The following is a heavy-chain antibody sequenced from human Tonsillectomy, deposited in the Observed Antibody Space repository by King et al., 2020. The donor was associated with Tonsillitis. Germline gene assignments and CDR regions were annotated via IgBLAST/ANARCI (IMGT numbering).Heavy chain of an antibody. CDR3: ARDSSWAFDI. V-gene: IGHV3-48*01. CDR1: GFTFSNYA. Sequence: VQLVESGGGLVQPGESLRLSCAASGFTFSNYAMNWVRQAPGKGLEWLSNIRGSGGTAYYADSVKGRFTISRDNAKNSLYLQMNSLRADYAAVYYCARDSSWAFDIWGQGTVVTVSS. CDR2: IRGSGGTA. J-gene: IGHJ3*02.